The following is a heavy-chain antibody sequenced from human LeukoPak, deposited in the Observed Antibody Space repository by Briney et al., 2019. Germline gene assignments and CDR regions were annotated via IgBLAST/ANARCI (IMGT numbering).Heavy chain of an antibody. CDR1: GYTFTSYD. CDR3: ARVLPKVLLRGPSGDY. CDR2: MNPNSGNT. Sequence: RASVKVSCKSSGYTFTSYDINWVRQATGQGLAWMGWMNPNSGNTGYAQKFQGRVTMTRNTSISTAYMELSSLRSEDTAVYYCARVLPKVLLRGPSGDYWGQGTLVTVSS. V-gene: IGHV1-8*01. D-gene: IGHD3-10*01. J-gene: IGHJ4*02.